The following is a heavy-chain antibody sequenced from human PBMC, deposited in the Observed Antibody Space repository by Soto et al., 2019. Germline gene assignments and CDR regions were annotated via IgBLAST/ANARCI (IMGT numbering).Heavy chain of an antibody. Sequence: GASVKVSCKASAYTFTSYGITWVRQAPGQGLEWVGWISAYNGNSNYAQKYEGRVTITTDTSTSTAYMELSSLRSEDTAVYYCARAVAVAALLDYWGQGTLVTVSS. V-gene: IGHV1-18*04. CDR3: ARAVAVAALLDY. J-gene: IGHJ4*02. CDR2: ISAYNGNS. D-gene: IGHD6-19*01. CDR1: AYTFTSYG.